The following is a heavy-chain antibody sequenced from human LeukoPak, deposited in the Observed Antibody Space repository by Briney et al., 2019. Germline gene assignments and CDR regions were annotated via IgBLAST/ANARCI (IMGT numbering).Heavy chain of an antibody. V-gene: IGHV4-39*01. CDR3: ARLQRYNWFDP. D-gene: IGHD5-18*01. J-gene: IGHJ5*02. Sequence: SETLSLTCTVSGGSISSSSYYWGWIRQPPGKGLEWIGNIYYSGSTYYNPSLKSRVTISVDTSKNQFSLKLSSVTAADTAVYYCARLQRYNWFDPWGQGTLVTVS. CDR2: IYYSGST. CDR1: GGSISSSSYY.